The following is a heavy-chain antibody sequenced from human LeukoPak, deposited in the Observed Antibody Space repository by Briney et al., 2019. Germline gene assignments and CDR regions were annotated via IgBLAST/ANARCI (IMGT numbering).Heavy chain of an antibody. CDR2: VNSDGSST. Sequence: GGSLRLSCAASGFIFPNAWMHWVRQAPGKGLVWVSRVNSDGSSTTYADSVKGRFTISRDNAKNTLYLQMNSLRTEDTAVYYCATFANEDFDIWGQGTMVTVSS. J-gene: IGHJ3*02. V-gene: IGHV3-74*01. CDR3: ATFANEDFDI. CDR1: GFIFPNAW.